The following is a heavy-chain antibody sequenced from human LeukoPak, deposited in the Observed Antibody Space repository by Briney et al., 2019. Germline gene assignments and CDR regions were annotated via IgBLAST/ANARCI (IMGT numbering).Heavy chain of an antibody. CDR3: ARGATYGPSDY. D-gene: IGHD4-17*01. CDR2: IIPILGIA. Sequence: ASVKVSCKASGGTFSSYAISWVRQAPGQGLEWMGRIIPILGIANYAQKFQGRVTITADKSTSTAYMELSSLRSEDTAVYYCARGATYGPSDYWGQGTLVTVSS. V-gene: IGHV1-69*04. CDR1: GGTFSSYA. J-gene: IGHJ4*02.